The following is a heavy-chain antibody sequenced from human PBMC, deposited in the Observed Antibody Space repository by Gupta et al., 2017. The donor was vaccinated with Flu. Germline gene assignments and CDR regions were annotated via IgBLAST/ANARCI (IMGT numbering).Heavy chain of an antibody. D-gene: IGHD1-1*01. CDR1: GFSFSNYG. V-gene: IGHV3-30*18. Sequence: EQVVESGGGVVQPGRSLRLSCVASGFSFSNYGIHWVRQAPGKGLEWVADISYDGSNEYYADSVKGRFSISRDNSRNTLYLQMNSLTTEDTAVYYCAKDWKWNRNIYGMNVGGPGTTVIVSS. CDR3: AKDWKWNRNIYGMNV. J-gene: IGHJ6*02. CDR2: ISYDGSNE.